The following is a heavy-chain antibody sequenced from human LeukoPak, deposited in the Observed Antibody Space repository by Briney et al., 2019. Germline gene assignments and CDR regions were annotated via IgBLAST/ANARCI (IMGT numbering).Heavy chain of an antibody. Sequence: GESLKISCKGSGYSFSNYWIGWVRQMPGKGLEWMGIIYPGDSNTRYSPSFQGQVTISADRSISTAYLQWSSLKASDTAMYYCARFSVGGTYYPNYWGQGTLVSVSS. CDR1: GYSFSNYW. CDR2: IYPGDSNT. V-gene: IGHV5-51*01. D-gene: IGHD1-26*01. CDR3: ARFSVGGTYYPNY. J-gene: IGHJ4*02.